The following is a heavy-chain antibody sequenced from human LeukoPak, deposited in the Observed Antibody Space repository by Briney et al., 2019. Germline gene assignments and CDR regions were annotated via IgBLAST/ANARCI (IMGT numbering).Heavy chain of an antibody. CDR1: GYTFTGHY. Sequence: ASVKVPCKASGYTFTGHYMHWVRQAPGQGLEWMGWINPNNGGTNYVQKFQGRVTMTRDTSISTAYMELSRLRSDDTAVYYCARGYALYSGRYIYFDYWGQGTLVTVPS. CDR2: INPNNGGT. J-gene: IGHJ4*02. V-gene: IGHV1-2*02. D-gene: IGHD1-26*01. CDR3: ARGYALYSGRYIYFDY.